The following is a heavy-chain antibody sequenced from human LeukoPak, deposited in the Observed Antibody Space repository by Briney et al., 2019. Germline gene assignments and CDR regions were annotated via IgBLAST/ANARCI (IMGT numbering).Heavy chain of an antibody. CDR3: AGQVREYCSSTSCYRAFDY. CDR1: GSSFTSYW. J-gene: IGHJ4*02. Sequence: KFGASLKISCKGSGSSFTSYWIGWVRPLPGKGLEWMGIIYPGDSDTRYSPSFQGQVTISADKSISTAYLQWSSLKASDTAMYYCAGQVREYCSSTSCYRAFDYWGQGTLVTVSS. V-gene: IGHV5-51*01. CDR2: IYPGDSDT. D-gene: IGHD2-2*01.